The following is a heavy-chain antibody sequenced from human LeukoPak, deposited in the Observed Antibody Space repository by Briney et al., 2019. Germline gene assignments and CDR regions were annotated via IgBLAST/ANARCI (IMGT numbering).Heavy chain of an antibody. J-gene: IGHJ5*02. CDR2: MNPNSGNT. V-gene: IGHV1-8*03. CDR1: GYTFTSYD. CDR3: AREVDEINDGSNWFDP. Sequence: ASVKVSCKASGYTFTSYDINCVRQATGQGLEWMGWMNPNSGNTGYAQKFQGRVTITRNTSISTAYMELSSLRSEDTAVYYCAREVDEINDGSNWFDPWGQGTLVTVSS. D-gene: IGHD1-1*01.